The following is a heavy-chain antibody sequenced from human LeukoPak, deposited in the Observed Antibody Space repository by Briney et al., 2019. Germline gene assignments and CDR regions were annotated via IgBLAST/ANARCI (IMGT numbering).Heavy chain of an antibody. CDR1: GDPISRTSFD. V-gene: IGHV4-39*01. Sequence: SETLSLTCTVSGDPISRTSFDWGWIRQPPGKGLEWIGNIYHSGSTPYNPSLKSRVTLSVDTSKNQFSLRLSSVTAADTAVYYCARRVRVGFREGSFDYWGQGTRVTVST. CDR3: ARRVRVGFREGSFDY. CDR2: IYHSGST. D-gene: IGHD1-26*01. J-gene: IGHJ4*02.